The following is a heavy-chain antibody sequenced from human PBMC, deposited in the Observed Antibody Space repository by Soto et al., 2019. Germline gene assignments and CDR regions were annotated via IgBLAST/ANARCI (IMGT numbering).Heavy chain of an antibody. CDR2: IIPIFGTA. CDR1: GGTFSSYA. D-gene: IGHD2-15*01. Sequence: QVQLVQSGAEVKKPGSSVKVSCKASGGTFSSYAISSVRQAPGQGLEWMGGIIPIFGTANYAQKFQGRVTITEDESTSTAYMELSSLRSEDTAVYYCATGGYCSGGSCPPLDYYYYGMDVWGQGTTVTVSS. CDR3: ATGGYCSGGSCPPLDYYYYGMDV. V-gene: IGHV1-69*01. J-gene: IGHJ6*02.